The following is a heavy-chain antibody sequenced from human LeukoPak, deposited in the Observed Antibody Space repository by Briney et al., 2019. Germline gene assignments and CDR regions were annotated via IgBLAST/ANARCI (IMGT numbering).Heavy chain of an antibody. CDR3: ARVRYRLAETYIDY. J-gene: IGHJ4*02. V-gene: IGHV1-2*02. CDR2: INPYSGDT. CDR1: GYSFTGYY. Sequence: EASVKVSCKASGYSFTGYYIHWVRQAPGQGLAWMGWINPYSGDTTYAQKFQGRLTLTRDTSISTAYMEVSRLRSDDTAVYYCARVRYRLAETYIDYWGQGTLVTVSS. D-gene: IGHD3-16*01.